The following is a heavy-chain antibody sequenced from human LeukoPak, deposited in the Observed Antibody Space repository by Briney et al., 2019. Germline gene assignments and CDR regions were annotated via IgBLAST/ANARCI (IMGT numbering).Heavy chain of an antibody. D-gene: IGHD3-10*01. J-gene: IGHJ5*02. CDR3: ARHKKKVSGPDNWFDP. CDR2: IYYSGST. Sequence: SETLSLTCTASGGSISSSSYYWGWIRQPPGKGLEWIGSIYYSGSTYYNPSLKSRVTISVDTSKNQFSLKLRSVTAADTAAYYCARHKKKVSGPDNWFDPWGQGTLVTVSS. CDR1: GGSISSSSYY. V-gene: IGHV4-39*01.